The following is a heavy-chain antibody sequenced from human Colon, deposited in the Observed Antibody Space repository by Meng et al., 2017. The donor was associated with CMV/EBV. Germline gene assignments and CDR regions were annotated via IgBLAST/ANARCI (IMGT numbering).Heavy chain of an antibody. CDR3: AKDSVDAAMVNYYYYGMDV. CDR2: IYSGGST. D-gene: IGHD5-18*01. V-gene: IGHV3-53*01. J-gene: IGHJ6*02. Sequence: GESLKISCAASGFTVSSNYMSWVRQAPGKGLEWVSVIYSGGSTYYADSVKGRFTISRDNSKNTLYLQMNSLRAEDTAVYYCAKDSVDAAMVNYYYYGMDVWGQGTTVTVSS. CDR1: GFTVSSNY.